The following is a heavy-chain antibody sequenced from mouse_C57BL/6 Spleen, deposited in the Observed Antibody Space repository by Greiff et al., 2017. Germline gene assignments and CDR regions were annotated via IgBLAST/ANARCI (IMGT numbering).Heavy chain of an antibody. Sequence: QVQLQQPGAELVKPGASVKLSCKASGYTFTSYWMHWVKQRPGQGLEWIGMIHPNSGSTNYNEKFKSKATLTVDKSSSTACMQLSSLTSEDSAVYYGEIEGGDYDGAMDYWGQGTSVTVSS. CDR3: EIEGGDYDGAMDY. V-gene: IGHV1-64*01. J-gene: IGHJ4*01. D-gene: IGHD2-4*01. CDR1: GYTFTSYW. CDR2: IHPNSGST.